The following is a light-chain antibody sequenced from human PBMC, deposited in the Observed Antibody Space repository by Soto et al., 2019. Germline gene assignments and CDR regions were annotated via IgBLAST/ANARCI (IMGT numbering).Light chain of an antibody. J-gene: IGKJ1*01. CDR3: QQYNNWPPA. Sequence: EIVMTQSPATLSVSPGERATLSCRASQTVSSKLAWYQLKPGQAPRLLIYGASTRATDIPARFSGSGSGTDFALTIGSLQSEDFAFYYCQQYNNWPPAFGQGTTLE. CDR2: GAS. V-gene: IGKV3-15*01. CDR1: QTVSSK.